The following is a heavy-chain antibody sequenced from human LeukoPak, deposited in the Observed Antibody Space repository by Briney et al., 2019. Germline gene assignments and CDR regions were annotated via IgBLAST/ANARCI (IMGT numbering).Heavy chain of an antibody. V-gene: IGHV3-23*01. CDR2: MTGSGGSS. CDR1: GLGFRNFA. CDR3: AKMKGQRLNDYCMDV. Sequence: GGSLRLSCEASGLGFRNFAMSWVRQAPGKGLEWVSGMTGSGGSSYYADSVKGRFTISRDNAKNALYLQMNSLRADDTALYYCAKMKGQRLNDYCMDVWGKGTTVTVSS. J-gene: IGHJ6*03.